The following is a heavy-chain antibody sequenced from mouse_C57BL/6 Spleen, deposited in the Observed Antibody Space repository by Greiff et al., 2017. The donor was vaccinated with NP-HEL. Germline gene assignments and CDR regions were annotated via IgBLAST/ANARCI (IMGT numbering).Heavy chain of an antibody. CDR1: GFTFSSYT. V-gene: IGHV5-9*01. CDR2: ISGGGGNT. J-gene: IGHJ2*01. CDR3: ASLPYYGSSPYYFDY. Sequence: EVKVVESGGGLVKPGGSLKLSCAASGFTFSSYTMSWVRQTPEKRLEWVATISGGGGNTYYPDSVKGRFTISRDNAKNTLYLQMSSLRSEDTALYYCASLPYYGSSPYYFDYWGQGTTLTVSS. D-gene: IGHD1-1*01.